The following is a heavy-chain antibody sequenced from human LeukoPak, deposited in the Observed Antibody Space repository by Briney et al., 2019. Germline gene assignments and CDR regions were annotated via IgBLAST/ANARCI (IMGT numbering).Heavy chain of an antibody. CDR2: ISSSGSTI. CDR3: ARAYVYGSGSYYNHNWFDP. CDR1: GFTSSSYE. Sequence: PGGSLRLSCAASGFTSSSYEMNWVRQAPGKGLEWVSYISSSGSTIYYADSVKGRFTISRDNAKNSLYLQMNSLRAEDTAVYYCARAYVYGSGSYYNHNWFDPWGQGTLVTVSS. V-gene: IGHV3-48*03. J-gene: IGHJ5*02. D-gene: IGHD3-10*01.